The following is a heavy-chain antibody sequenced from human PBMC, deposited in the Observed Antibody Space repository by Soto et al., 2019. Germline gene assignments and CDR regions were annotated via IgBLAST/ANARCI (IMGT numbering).Heavy chain of an antibody. D-gene: IGHD2-15*01. CDR2: IKKDGSEK. CDR3: ARDIWGGRDSCYSFTFES. Sequence: PGGALTLSCAGFGMPFNSCWVSRVRHASGKGQEWVANIKKDGSEKYYVDSVKGRFTISRDNAKNSLYLQMTSLRAEDTAVYYCARDIWGGRDSCYSFTFESWAQGTMVT. V-gene: IGHV3-7*01. J-gene: IGHJ3*02. CDR1: GMPFNSCW.